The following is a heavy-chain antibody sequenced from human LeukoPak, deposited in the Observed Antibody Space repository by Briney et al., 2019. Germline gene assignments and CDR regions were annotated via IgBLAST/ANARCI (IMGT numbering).Heavy chain of an antibody. J-gene: IGHJ5*02. Sequence: PSETLSLTCTVSGGSISSGDYYWTWIRQPPGKGLEWIGYIYHRGSTHYNSSLKSRLTISVDTSKNQFSLKLSSVTAADTAVYYCARGLRGIMIRGAITDLNWFDAWGQGTLVIVS. CDR3: ARGLRGIMIRGAITDLNWFDA. CDR1: GGSISSGDYY. CDR2: IYHRGST. V-gene: IGHV4-30-4*01. D-gene: IGHD3-10*01.